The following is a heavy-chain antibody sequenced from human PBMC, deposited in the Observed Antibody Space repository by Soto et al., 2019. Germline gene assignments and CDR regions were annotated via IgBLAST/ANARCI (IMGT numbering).Heavy chain of an antibody. CDR3: ARGIAARPRYFDY. CDR1: GGSISSGGYY. V-gene: IGHV4-31*03. D-gene: IGHD6-6*01. CDR2: IYYSGST. Sequence: SETLSLTCTVSGGSISSGGYYWSWIRQHPGKGLEWIGYIYYSGSTYYNPSLKSRVTISVDTSKNQFSLKLSSVTAADTAVYYCARGIAARPRYFDYWGQGTLVTV. J-gene: IGHJ4*02.